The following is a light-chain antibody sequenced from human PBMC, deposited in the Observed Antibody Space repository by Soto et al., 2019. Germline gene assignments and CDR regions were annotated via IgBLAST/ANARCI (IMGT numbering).Light chain of an antibody. Sequence: DMQMTRSPSSLSAAVGDRVTITCRASQGISNYLAWYQQKPGKVPKLLIYAESTLQSGVPYRLSGSGSGTDLTLTISGLQPDDFATDFCQQYNSHPYSCGQGTKVDI. CDR2: AES. V-gene: IGKV1-27*01. CDR3: QQYNSHPYS. J-gene: IGKJ2*03. CDR1: QGISNY.